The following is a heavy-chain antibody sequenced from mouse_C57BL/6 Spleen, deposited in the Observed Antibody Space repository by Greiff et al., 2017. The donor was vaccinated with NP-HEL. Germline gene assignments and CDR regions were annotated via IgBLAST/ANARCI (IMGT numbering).Heavy chain of an antibody. V-gene: IGHV5-6*01. J-gene: IGHJ1*03. CDR2: ISSGGSYT. CDR1: GFTFSSYG. D-gene: IGHD1-1*01. Sequence: DVLLVESGGDLVKPGGSLKLSCAASGFTFSSYGMSWVRQTPDKRLEWVATISSGGSYTYYPDSVKGRFTISRDNAKNTLYLQMSSLKSEDTAMYECARQGYGSSYGYFDVWGTVTTVTVSS. CDR3: ARQGYGSSYGYFDV.